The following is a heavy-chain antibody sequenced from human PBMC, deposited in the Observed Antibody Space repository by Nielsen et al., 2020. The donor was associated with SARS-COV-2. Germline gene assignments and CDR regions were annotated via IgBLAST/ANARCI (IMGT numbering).Heavy chain of an antibody. CDR3: ARVQGDWGGLLRYYYGMDV. Sequence: WIRQPPGKGLEWVSYISSSSSTIYYADSVKGRFTISRDNAKNSLYLQMNSLRAEDTAVYYCARVQGDWGGLLRYYYGMDVWGQGTTVTVSS. CDR2: ISSSSSTI. D-gene: IGHD7-27*01. J-gene: IGHJ6*02. V-gene: IGHV3-48*01.